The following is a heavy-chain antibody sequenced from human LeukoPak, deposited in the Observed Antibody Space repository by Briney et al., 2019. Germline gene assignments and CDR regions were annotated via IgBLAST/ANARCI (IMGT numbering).Heavy chain of an antibody. CDR2: INPGTGST. V-gene: IGHV1-46*01. J-gene: IGHJ5*02. CDR3: ARDHSVDFWSGYYPGGWFDP. CDR1: GYGFTSYY. Sequence: ASAKVSCKASGYGFTSYYIHWVRQAPGQGLEWMGIINPGTGSTTYAQKFQGRVTMTRDTSTSTVYMELNSLTSEDTAVYYCARDHSVDFWSGYYPGGWFDPWGQGTLVTVSS. D-gene: IGHD3-3*01.